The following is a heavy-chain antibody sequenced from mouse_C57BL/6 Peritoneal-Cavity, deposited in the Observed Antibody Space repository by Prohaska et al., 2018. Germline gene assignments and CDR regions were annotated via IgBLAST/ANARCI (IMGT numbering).Heavy chain of an antibody. Sequence: EVKLLQSGGGLVQPGGSLKLSCAASGIDFSSYWMSWVRRAPGKGLEWIGEINPDSSTINYAPSLNDKFIISRDNAKNTLYLQMSKVRSEDTALYYCASLSYYLDYWGQGTTLTVSS. CDR3: ASLSYYLDY. J-gene: IGHJ2*01. CDR1: GIDFSSYW. D-gene: IGHD6-5*01. CDR2: INPDSSTI. V-gene: IGHV4-1*01.